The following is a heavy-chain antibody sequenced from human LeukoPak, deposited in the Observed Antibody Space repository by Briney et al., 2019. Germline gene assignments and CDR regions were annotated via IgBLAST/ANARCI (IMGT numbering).Heavy chain of an antibody. CDR1: GFTFDDYA. Sequence: GGSLRLSCAASGFTFDDYAMHWVRQAPGKGLEWVSGISWNSGSIGYADSVKGRFTISRDNAKNPLYLQMNSLRAEDMALYYCAAKGLRDAFDIWGQGTMVTVSS. V-gene: IGHV3-9*03. CDR2: ISWNSGSI. CDR3: AAKGLRDAFDI. J-gene: IGHJ3*02.